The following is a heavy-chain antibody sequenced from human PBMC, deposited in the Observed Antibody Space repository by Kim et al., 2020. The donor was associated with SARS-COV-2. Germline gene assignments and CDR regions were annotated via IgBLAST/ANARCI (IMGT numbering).Heavy chain of an antibody. V-gene: IGHV4-30-4*01. CDR1: GGSISSGDYY. CDR2: IYYSGST. D-gene: IGHD2-21*02. CDR3: ARDTAVVTTSWGRMEPLPYYSYYGMDV. Sequence: SETLSLTCTVSGGSISSGDYYWSWIRQPPGKGLEWIGYIYYSGSTYYNPSLKSRVTISVDTSKNQFSLKLSSVTAADTAVYYCARDTAVVTTSWGRMEPLPYYSYYGMDVWGQGTTVTVSS. J-gene: IGHJ6*02.